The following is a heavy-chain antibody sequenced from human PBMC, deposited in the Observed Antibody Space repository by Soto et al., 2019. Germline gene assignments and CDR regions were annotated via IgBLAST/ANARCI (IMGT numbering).Heavy chain of an antibody. V-gene: IGHV1-69*12. J-gene: IGHJ5*02. Sequence: QVQLVQSGAEVKKPGSSVNVSCKASGGTFSSYAISWVRQAPGQGLEWMGGIIPIFGTANYAQKFQGRVTITADESTSTAYMELSSLRSEDTAVYYCARGVVVAATPGNWFDPWGQGTLVTVSS. CDR1: GGTFSSYA. CDR2: IIPIFGTA. CDR3: ARGVVVAATPGNWFDP. D-gene: IGHD2-15*01.